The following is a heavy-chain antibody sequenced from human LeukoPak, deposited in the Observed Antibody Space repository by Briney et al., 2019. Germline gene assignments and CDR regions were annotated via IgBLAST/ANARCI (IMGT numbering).Heavy chain of an antibody. CDR2: IYSGGST. V-gene: IGHV3-53*01. CDR1: RFTFSDYY. Sequence: PGGSLRLSCAASRFTFSDYYMDWVRQAPGKGLEWVSVIYSGGSTYYADSVKGRFTISRDNSKNTLYLQMNSLRAEDTAVYYCARGLLWFGESTGYYYGMDVWGQGTTVTVSS. D-gene: IGHD3-10*01. CDR3: ARGLLWFGESTGYYYGMDV. J-gene: IGHJ6*02.